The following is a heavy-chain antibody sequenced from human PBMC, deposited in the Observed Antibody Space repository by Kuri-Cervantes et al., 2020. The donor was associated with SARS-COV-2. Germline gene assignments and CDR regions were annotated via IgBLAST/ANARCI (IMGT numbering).Heavy chain of an antibody. Sequence: GESLKISCAASGFTFSSYAMRWVRQAPGKGLEWISVVSSTYYADSVKGRFTISRDNSKNTLYLQMNSLRAEDTAVYYYAKDGSGSIHYWGQGTLVTVSS. CDR3: AKDGSGSIHY. J-gene: IGHJ4*02. V-gene: IGHV3-23*03. CDR1: GFTFSSYA. D-gene: IGHD3-10*01. CDR2: VSST.